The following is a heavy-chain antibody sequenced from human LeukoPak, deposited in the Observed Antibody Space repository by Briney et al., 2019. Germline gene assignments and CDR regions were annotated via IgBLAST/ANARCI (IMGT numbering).Heavy chain of an antibody. D-gene: IGHD6-6*01. CDR2: LHPEDREV. CDR1: GDTLTEIS. J-gene: IGHJ4*02. V-gene: IGHV1-24*01. Sequence: ASVKVSCRVSGDTLTEISIHWVRQTPGKGLEWMGGLHPEDREVIYAQKFQGRVTMTEDSSTDTAYMYLRSLRSEDTAVYYCATAEQLVWGQGTLVTVSS. CDR3: ATAEQLV.